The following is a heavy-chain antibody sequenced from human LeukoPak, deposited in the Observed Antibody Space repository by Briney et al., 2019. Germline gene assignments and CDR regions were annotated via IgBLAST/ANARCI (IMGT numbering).Heavy chain of an antibody. Sequence: ASVKVSCKASGYTFTSYGISWVRQAPGQGLEWMGWISAYNGNTNYAQKLQGRVTMTTDTSTSTAYMELRSLRSDDTAVYYCAREVYGDYEIPTYYYYGMDVWGQGTTVTVSS. D-gene: IGHD4-17*01. CDR1: GYTFTSYG. CDR3: AREVYGDYEIPTYYYYGMDV. CDR2: ISAYNGNT. V-gene: IGHV1-18*01. J-gene: IGHJ6*02.